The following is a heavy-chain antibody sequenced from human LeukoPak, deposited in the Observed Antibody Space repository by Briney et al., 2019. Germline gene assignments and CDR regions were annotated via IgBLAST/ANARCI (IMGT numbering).Heavy chain of an antibody. J-gene: IGHJ5*02. V-gene: IGHV3-23*01. Sequence: PGGSLRPSCAASGFTFSSYAMSWVRQAPGKGLEWVSAISGSGGSTYYADSVKGRFTISRDNSKNTLYLQMNSLRAEDTAVYYCAKVAGDTYYDFWSGYYAPNWFDPWGQGTLVTVSS. CDR3: AKVAGDTYYDFWSGYYAPNWFDP. CDR2: ISGSGGST. CDR1: GFTFSSYA. D-gene: IGHD3-3*01.